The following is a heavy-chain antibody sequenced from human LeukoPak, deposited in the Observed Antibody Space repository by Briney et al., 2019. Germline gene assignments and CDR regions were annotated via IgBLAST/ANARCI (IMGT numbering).Heavy chain of an antibody. J-gene: IGHJ4*02. CDR1: GFDFRKYA. CDR2: INTDGRIT. Sequence: GGSLRLSCVASGFDFRKYAIHWVRQAPGKGPEYVSVINTDGRITYYADSVKGRFTISRDNSKNTVYLQMGSLRGEDMAVYYCTRDGGSFCDFDYWGQGALVTVSS. V-gene: IGHV3-64*02. D-gene: IGHD1-26*01. CDR3: TRDGGSFCDFDY.